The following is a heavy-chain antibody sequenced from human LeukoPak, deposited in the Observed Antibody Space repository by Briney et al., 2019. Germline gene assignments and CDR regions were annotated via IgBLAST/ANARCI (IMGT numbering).Heavy chain of an antibody. D-gene: IGHD4-23*01. Sequence: ASVKVSCKAFGYTFISYYMNWVRQAPGQGLEWMGIINPSGGSTSYAQKFQGRVTMTRDTSTSTDYMELSSLRSEDTAVYYCARGRLSTVVSPLWDWGQGTLVTVSS. J-gene: IGHJ4*02. V-gene: IGHV1-46*01. CDR2: INPSGGST. CDR1: GYTFISYY. CDR3: ARGRLSTVVSPLWD.